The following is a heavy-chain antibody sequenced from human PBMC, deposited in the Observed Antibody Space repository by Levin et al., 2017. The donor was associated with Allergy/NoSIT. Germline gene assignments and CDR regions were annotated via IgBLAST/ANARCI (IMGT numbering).Heavy chain of an antibody. CDR2: INSDASST. CDR3: ATTNDWYLDL. Sequence: RPGGSLRLSCAASGFPFNIYWMHWVRQAPGKGLVWVSRINSDASSTSYADFAKGRFTISRDNAKNTLYLQMKSLRVEDTAIYYCATTNDWYLDLWGRGTLVTVSS. D-gene: IGHD1-26*01. V-gene: IGHV3-74*01. J-gene: IGHJ2*01. CDR1: GFPFNIYW.